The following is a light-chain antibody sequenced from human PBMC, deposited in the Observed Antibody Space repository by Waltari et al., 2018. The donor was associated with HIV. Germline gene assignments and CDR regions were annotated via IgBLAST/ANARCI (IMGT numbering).Light chain of an antibody. Sequence: SFELTQPPSVSVSPGQTASIACSGDSLGNPYSSWYQQRPGQSPVLVIYQTTKRPSGIPERISGSRSGNTATLTISGTQDVDEADYYCQAWDSSTGWVFGGGTKLTVL. J-gene: IGLJ3*02. CDR1: SLGNPY. CDR2: QTT. V-gene: IGLV3-1*01. CDR3: QAWDSSTGWV.